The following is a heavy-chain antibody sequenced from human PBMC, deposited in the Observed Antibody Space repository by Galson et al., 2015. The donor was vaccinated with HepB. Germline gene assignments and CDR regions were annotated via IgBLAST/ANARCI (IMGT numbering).Heavy chain of an antibody. CDR3: ASARTVAATIYYYYMDV. J-gene: IGHJ6*03. D-gene: IGHD2-15*01. Sequence: SVKVSCKASGYTFTSYAISWVRQAPGQGLEWMGRIIPILGIANYAQKFQGRVTITADKSTGTAYMELSSLRSEDTAVYYCASARTVAATIYYYYMDVWGKGTTVTVSS. CDR2: IIPILGIA. CDR1: GYTFTSYA. V-gene: IGHV1-69*04.